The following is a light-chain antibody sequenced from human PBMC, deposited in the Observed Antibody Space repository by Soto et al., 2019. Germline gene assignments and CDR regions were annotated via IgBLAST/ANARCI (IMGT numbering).Light chain of an antibody. Sequence: QSALTQPRSVSGSPGQSVTISCTGTASDVGAYNYVSWYQQHPGKAPKVMIYDVKKRPSGVPDRFSGSKFANTASLTISGLQADDEADYYCCSYADTYTWLFGGGTKVTVL. V-gene: IGLV2-11*01. CDR2: DVK. CDR3: CSYADTYTWL. CDR1: ASDVGAYNY. J-gene: IGLJ2*01.